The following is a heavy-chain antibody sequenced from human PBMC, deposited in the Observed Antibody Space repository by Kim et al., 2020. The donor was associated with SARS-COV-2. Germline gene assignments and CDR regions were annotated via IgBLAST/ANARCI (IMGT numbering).Heavy chain of an antibody. CDR1: GYTFTSYY. CDR3: ARDDCSGGSCYPFFRT. CDR2: INPSGGST. J-gene: IGHJ5*02. V-gene: IGHV1-46*01. Sequence: ASVKVSCKASGYTFTSYYMHWVRQAPGQGLEWMGIINPSGGSTSYAQKFQGRVTMTRDTSTSTVYMELSSLRSEDTAVYYCARDDCSGGSCYPFFRTWGQGTLVTVSS. D-gene: IGHD2-15*01.